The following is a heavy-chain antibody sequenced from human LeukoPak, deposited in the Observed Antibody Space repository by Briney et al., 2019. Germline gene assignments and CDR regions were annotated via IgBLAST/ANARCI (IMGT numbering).Heavy chain of an antibody. V-gene: IGHV3-74*01. J-gene: IGHJ4*02. CDR1: GFTFSSNW. CDR2: INEDGSTT. Sequence: GGSLRLSCAASGFTFSSNWMHWVRQAPGKGLVWVSRINEDGSTTNYADSVKGRSTIFRDNSNNTLYLQMNSLRAEDTAVYYCAKDDHDYGEEVTDPDYWGQGTLVTVSS. D-gene: IGHD4-17*01. CDR3: AKDDHDYGEEVTDPDY.